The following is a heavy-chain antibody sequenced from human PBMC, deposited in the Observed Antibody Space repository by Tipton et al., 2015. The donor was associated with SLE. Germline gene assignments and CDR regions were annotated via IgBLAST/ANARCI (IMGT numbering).Heavy chain of an antibody. V-gene: IGHV4-38-2*01. D-gene: IGHD4-17*01. CDR3: ARPSTTVSTRGAFDI. CDR1: GYSISSGYY. J-gene: IGHJ3*02. Sequence: LRLSCAVSGYSISSGYYWGWIRQPPGKGLEWIGSIYHSGSTYYNPSLKSRVTISVDTSKNQFSLKLSSVTAADTAVYYCARPSTTVSTRGAFDIWGQGTMVTVSS. CDR2: IYHSGST.